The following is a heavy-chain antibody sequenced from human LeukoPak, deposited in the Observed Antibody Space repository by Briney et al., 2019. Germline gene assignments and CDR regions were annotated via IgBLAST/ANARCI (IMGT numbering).Heavy chain of an antibody. CDR2: ISSASSYI. Sequence: KSGGSLRLSCAASGFTFSSYVLNWVRQAPGKGLEWVSCISSASSYIYYADSVKGRFAISRDNAKNSLYLQMNGLRAEDTALYYCARGPDYFDGSGSYPYYFDYWGQGSLVTVSS. CDR1: GFTFSSYV. V-gene: IGHV3-21*01. CDR3: ARGPDYFDGSGSYPYYFDY. D-gene: IGHD3-22*01. J-gene: IGHJ4*02.